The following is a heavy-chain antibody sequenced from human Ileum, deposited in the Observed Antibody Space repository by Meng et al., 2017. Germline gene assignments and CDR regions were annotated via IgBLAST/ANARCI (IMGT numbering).Heavy chain of an antibody. CDR1: SGSISSNTY. J-gene: IGHJ4*02. CDR2: IHHSGST. D-gene: IGHD1-26*01. CDR3: AREWSGSYRHFDY. V-gene: IGHV4-4*02. Sequence: QVQLQESGPGLVRPSGTLSLSCTLFSGSISSNTYWSWVRQPPGKGLEWIGEIHHSGSTNYNPSLKSRVTISVDKSKNQFSLKLNSVTAADTAVYYCAREWSGSYRHFDYWGQGTLVTVSS.